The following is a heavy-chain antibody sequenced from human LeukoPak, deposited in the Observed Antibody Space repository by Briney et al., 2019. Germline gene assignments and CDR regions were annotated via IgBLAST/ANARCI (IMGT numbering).Heavy chain of an antibody. D-gene: IGHD3-10*01. CDR3: ARQGPRYYGSGSYSPAYYFDY. Sequence: PSETLSLTCTVSGGSISSYYWSWIRQPPGKGLEWMGYIYYSGSTNYNPSLKSRVTISVDTSKNQFSLKLSSVTAADTAVYYCARQGPRYYGSGSYSPAYYFDYWGQGTLVTVSS. V-gene: IGHV4-59*08. CDR1: GGSISSYY. J-gene: IGHJ4*02. CDR2: IYYSGST.